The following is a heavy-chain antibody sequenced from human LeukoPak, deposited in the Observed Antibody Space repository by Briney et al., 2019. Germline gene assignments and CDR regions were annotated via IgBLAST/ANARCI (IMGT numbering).Heavy chain of an antibody. D-gene: IGHD6-13*01. CDR1: GGSISSSSYY. J-gene: IGHJ4*02. V-gene: IGHV4-39*01. CDR3: ARLSAAAAAHY. Sequence: SETLSLTCTVSGGSISSSSYYWGWIRQPPGKGLEWIGSIYYSGSTYYNPSLKSRVTISVDTSKNQFSLKLSSVTAADTAVYYCARLSAAAAAHYWGRGTLVTVSS. CDR2: IYYSGST.